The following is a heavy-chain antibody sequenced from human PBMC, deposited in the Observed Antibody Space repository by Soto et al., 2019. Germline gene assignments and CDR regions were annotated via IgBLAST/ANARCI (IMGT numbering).Heavy chain of an antibody. V-gene: IGHV5-10-1*01. CDR3: ARRDTAMVTTHYYYNCMDV. CDR1: GYSSTTYW. CDR2: IDPSDSYT. J-gene: IGHJ6*02. Sequence: GESLKISCTGSGYSSTTYWISWVRQMPGKGLEWMGRIDPSDSYTNYSPSFQGHVTISADKSISTAYLQWSSLKASDTAMYYCARRDTAMVTTHYYYNCMDVWGQGTTVTVS. D-gene: IGHD5-18*01.